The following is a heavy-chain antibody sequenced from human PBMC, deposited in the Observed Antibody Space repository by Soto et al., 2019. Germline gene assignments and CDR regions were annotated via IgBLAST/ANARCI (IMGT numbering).Heavy chain of an antibody. CDR2: IYHSGSA. V-gene: IGHV4-30-2*01. J-gene: IGHJ6*02. D-gene: IGHD2-21*02. CDR3: ARDLWGYCGADCYPLDV. Sequence: TLSLTCAVSGGSISSGGYSWSWIRQPPGKGLEWIGYIYHSGSAYYNPSLKSRVTISVDRSKNQFSLNLSSVTAADTAVYYCARDLWGYCGADCYPLDVWGQGTTVTVSS. CDR1: GGSISSGGYS.